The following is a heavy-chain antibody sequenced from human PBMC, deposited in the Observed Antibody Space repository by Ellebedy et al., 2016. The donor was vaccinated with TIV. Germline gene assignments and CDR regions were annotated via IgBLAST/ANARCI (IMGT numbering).Heavy chain of an antibody. D-gene: IGHD3-22*01. Sequence: SETLSLTXAVYGGSLSGYYWSWIRQPPGKGLEWIGEINHSGSTNYNPSLKSRVTISVDTSKNQFSLKLSSVTAADTAVYYCARTYYYDSSGYYRYNWFDPWGQGTLVTVSS. CDR1: GGSLSGYY. V-gene: IGHV4-34*01. CDR3: ARTYYYDSSGYYRYNWFDP. CDR2: INHSGST. J-gene: IGHJ5*02.